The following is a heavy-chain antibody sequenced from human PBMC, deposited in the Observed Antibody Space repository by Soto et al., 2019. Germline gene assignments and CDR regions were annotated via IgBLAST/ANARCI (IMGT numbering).Heavy chain of an antibody. CDR2: IDSSDSYT. D-gene: IGHD3-10*01. V-gene: IGHV5-10-1*01. J-gene: IGHJ5*02. CDR3: ARQDSGSESYYLWFDP. CDR1: GYSFTNYW. Sequence: GESLKISCKGSGYSFTNYWINWVRQMPGKGLEWMGKIDSSDSYTIYSPSFQGHVTFSADKSINTAYLQWSSLEASDTAIYYCARQDSGSESYYLWFDPWGQGTLVTVSS.